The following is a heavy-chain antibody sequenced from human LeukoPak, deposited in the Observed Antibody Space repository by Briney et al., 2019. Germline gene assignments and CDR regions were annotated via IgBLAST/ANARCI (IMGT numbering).Heavy chain of an antibody. CDR3: AKDRHYQSNVLDY. V-gene: IGHV3-30*18. J-gene: IGHJ4*02. Sequence: GGSLRLSCAASGFTFSSYDMHWVRQAPGKGLEWVALISYDGSNEYCADSVKGRFTISRDNSKNTVYLQMNSLTTEDTAVYYCAKDRHYQSNVLDYWGQGTLVTVFS. CDR1: GFTFSSYD. CDR2: ISYDGSNE. D-gene: IGHD3-22*01.